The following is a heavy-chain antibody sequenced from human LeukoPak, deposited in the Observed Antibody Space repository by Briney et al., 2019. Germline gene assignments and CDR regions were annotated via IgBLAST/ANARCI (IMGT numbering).Heavy chain of an antibody. CDR2: INWNGGST. CDR3: ARDIDYYGSGSYYNVGPFDY. V-gene: IGHV3-20*04. D-gene: IGHD3-10*01. J-gene: IGHJ4*02. CDR1: GFTFSSYA. Sequence: GGSLRLSCAASGFTFSSYAMSWVRQAPGKGLEWVSGINWNGGSTGYADSVKGRFTISRDNAKNSLYLQMNSLRAEDTALYYCARDIDYYGSGSYYNVGPFDYWGQGTLVTVSS.